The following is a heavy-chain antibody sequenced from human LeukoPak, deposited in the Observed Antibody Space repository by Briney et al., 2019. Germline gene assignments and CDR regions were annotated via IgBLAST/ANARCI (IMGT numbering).Heavy chain of an antibody. V-gene: IGHV3-23*01. CDR1: GFTFSSYA. CDR3: AKDRPLAVAAGNFDY. CDR2: ISGSGGST. D-gene: IGHD6-19*01. Sequence: PGGSLRLSCAASGFTFSSYAMSRVRQAPGKGLEWVSPISGSGGSTYYADSVKGRFTISRDNSKNTLYLQMNSLRAEDTAVYYCAKDRPLAVAAGNFDYWGQGTLVTVSS. J-gene: IGHJ4*02.